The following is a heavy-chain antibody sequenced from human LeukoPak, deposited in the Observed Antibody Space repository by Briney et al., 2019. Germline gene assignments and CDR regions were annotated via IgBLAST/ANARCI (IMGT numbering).Heavy chain of an antibody. CDR2: IYYRGST. D-gene: IGHD3-3*01. CDR3: SRLGVVPAGNIDS. V-gene: IGHV4-39*01. Sequence: PSETLSLTCTLSVGSINSTTYYWGWIRQPPGKGLEWIGNIYYRGSTYYNPSLKSRVTISVDTSKNQFSLRLTSVTAAATAVYYCSRLGVVPAGNIDSWGQGALVAVSS. J-gene: IGHJ4*02. CDR1: VGSINSTTYY.